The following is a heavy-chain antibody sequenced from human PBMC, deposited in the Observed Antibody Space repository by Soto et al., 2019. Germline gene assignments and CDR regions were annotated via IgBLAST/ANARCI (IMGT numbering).Heavy chain of an antibody. V-gene: IGHV1-3*01. D-gene: IGHD4-4*01. CDR2: INGGNGNT. CDR3: ARELQGLYYFDY. J-gene: IGHJ4*02. CDR1: EYTFTSYT. Sequence: ASVKVSCKASEYTFTSYTMHWVRQAPGQRLEWMGWINGGNGNTKYSQRFQGRVTITRDTSASTAYMELSSLRSDDTAVYYCARELQGLYYFDYWGQGTLVTVSS.